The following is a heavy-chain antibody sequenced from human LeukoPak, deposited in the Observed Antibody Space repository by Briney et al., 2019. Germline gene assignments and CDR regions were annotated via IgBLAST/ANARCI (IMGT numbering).Heavy chain of an antibody. V-gene: IGHV4-4*02. CDR1: GGSISSSNW. Sequence: SETLSLTCAVSGGSISSSNWWSWVRQPPGKGLEWIGEIYHSGSTNYNPSLKSRVTISVDKSKNQFSLKLSSVTAADTAVYYCARDPTYYYGSGSYFRGGTFDPWGQGTLVTVSS. D-gene: IGHD3-10*01. CDR3: ARDPTYYYGSGSYFRGGTFDP. CDR2: IYHSGST. J-gene: IGHJ5*02.